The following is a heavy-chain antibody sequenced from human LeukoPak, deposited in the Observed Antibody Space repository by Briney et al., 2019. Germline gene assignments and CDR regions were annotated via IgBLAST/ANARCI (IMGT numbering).Heavy chain of an antibody. Sequence: SETLSLTCTVSGGSISSGGYYWSWVRQHPGKGLEWIGDIYYSGSTYYNPSLKSRVTISVDTSKNQFSLKLSSVTAADTAVYYCARVGVTIAALVWGQGTMVTVSS. CDR2: IYYSGST. CDR3: ARVGVTIAALV. J-gene: IGHJ3*01. D-gene: IGHD6-13*01. V-gene: IGHV4-31*03. CDR1: GGSISSGGYY.